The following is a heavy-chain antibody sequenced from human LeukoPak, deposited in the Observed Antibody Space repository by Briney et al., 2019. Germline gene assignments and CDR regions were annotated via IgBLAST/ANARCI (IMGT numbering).Heavy chain of an antibody. CDR2: ISGSGGTT. J-gene: IGHJ3*02. CDR3: AKDRRDAYTGDAFDI. D-gene: IGHD5-24*01. V-gene: IGHV3-23*01. Sequence: GRSLRLSCVASGFTFGNYAMSWVRQAPGRGLEWVSTISGSGGTTLYTDSVKGRFNISRDNSKNTLYVQMDSLRAEDTAAYYCAKDRRDAYTGDAFDIWGQGTMVTVSS. CDR1: GFTFGNYA.